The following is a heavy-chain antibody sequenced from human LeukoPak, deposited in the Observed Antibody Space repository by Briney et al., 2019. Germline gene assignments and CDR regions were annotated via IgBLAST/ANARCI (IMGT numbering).Heavy chain of an antibody. CDR3: ARGIEATLLYPFDY. CDR2: IIPIFGTA. J-gene: IGHJ4*02. CDR1: GGTFSSYA. V-gene: IGHV1-69*13. D-gene: IGHD3-3*01. Sequence: SVEVSCKASGGTFSSYAISWVRQAPGQGLEWMGGIIPIFGTANYAQKFQGRVTITADEPTSTAYMELSSLRSGDTAVYYCARGIEATLLYPFDYWGQGTLVTVSS.